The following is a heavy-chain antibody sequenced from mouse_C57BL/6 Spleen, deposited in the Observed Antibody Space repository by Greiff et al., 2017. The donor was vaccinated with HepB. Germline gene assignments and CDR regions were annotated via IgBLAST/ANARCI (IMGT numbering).Heavy chain of an antibody. D-gene: IGHD1-1*01. CDR2: IYPGDGDT. CDR3: ASKSWSSPYAMDY. Sequence: VQLVESGPELVKPGASVKISCKASGYAFSSSWMNWVKQRPGKGLEWIGRIYPGDGDTNYNGKFKGKATLTADKSSSTAYMQLSSLTSEDSAVYVCASKSWSSPYAMDYWGQGTSVTVSS. CDR1: GYAFSSSW. V-gene: IGHV1-82*01. J-gene: IGHJ4*01.